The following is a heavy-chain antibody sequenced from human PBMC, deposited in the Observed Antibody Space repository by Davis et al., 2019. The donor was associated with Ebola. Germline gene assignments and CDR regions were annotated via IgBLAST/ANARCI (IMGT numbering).Heavy chain of an antibody. CDR1: GFTFSTYG. CDR3: VKDSSNIWFDI. V-gene: IGHV3-30*18. CDR2: ISYDGSHK. J-gene: IGHJ3*02. Sequence: GGSLRLSCAASGFTFSTYGMHWVRQAPGKGLEWVAVISYDGSHKYSADSVRGRFTISRDNSKDTLYLQMNSLRVEDSAIYYCVKDSSNIWFDIWGQGTLVTVSS. D-gene: IGHD2/OR15-2a*01.